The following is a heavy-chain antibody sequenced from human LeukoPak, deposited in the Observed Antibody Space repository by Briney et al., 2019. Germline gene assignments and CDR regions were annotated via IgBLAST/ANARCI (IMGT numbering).Heavy chain of an antibody. CDR1: NYTFSNYG. J-gene: IGHJ1*01. CDR3: ARDSSAFYGSEYFQH. V-gene: IGHV1-18*01. CDR2: IGAYSGNS. Sequence: ASVKVSCKASNYTFSNYGITWVRQAPGQGLEWMGWIGAYSGNSEFAQKFQGRITMTTDASSGTAYMELTNLTSDDTAVYFCARDSSAFYGSEYFQHWGQGTLVTVSS. D-gene: IGHD6-19*01.